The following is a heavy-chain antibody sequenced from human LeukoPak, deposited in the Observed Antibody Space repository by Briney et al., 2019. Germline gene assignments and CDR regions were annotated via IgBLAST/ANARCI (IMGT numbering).Heavy chain of an antibody. D-gene: IGHD6-13*01. CDR3: ARAAAHRVFDY. J-gene: IGHJ4*02. CDR2: INSDGSST. CDR1: GFTFSSYW. Sequence: GGSLRLSCAASGFTFSSYWMHWVRQAPGKGLVWVPRINSDGSSTSYADSVKGRFTISRDNAKNTLYLQMNSLRAEDTAVYYCARAAAHRVFDYWGQGTLVTVSS. V-gene: IGHV3-74*01.